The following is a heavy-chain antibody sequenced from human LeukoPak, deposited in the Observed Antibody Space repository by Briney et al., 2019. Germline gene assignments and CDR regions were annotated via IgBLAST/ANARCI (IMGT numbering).Heavy chain of an antibody. V-gene: IGHV1-69*06. CDR2: IIPIFGTA. CDR1: GGTFSSYA. CDR3: ARGLGAHYYDSSGHIDAFDI. Sequence: SVKVSCKASGGTFSSYAISWLRQAPGQRLEWMGGIIPIFGTANYAQKFQRRVTITADKSTSTAYMELGSLRSEDTAVYYCARGLGAHYYDSSGHIDAFDIWGQGTMVTVSS. D-gene: IGHD3-22*01. J-gene: IGHJ3*02.